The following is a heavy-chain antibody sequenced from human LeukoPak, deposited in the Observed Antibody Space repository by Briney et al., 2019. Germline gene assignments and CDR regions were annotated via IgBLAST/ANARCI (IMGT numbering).Heavy chain of an antibody. D-gene: IGHD3-22*01. J-gene: IGHJ3*02. Sequence: SETLSLTCTVSGGSISSYYWSWIRQPAGKGLEWIGRIYTSGSTNYDPSLKSRVTMSVDTSKNQFSLKLSSVTAADTAVYYCARDASDYYDSSGYYLGAFDIWGQGTMVTVSS. CDR2: IYTSGST. V-gene: IGHV4-4*07. CDR3: ARDASDYYDSSGYYLGAFDI. CDR1: GGSISSYY.